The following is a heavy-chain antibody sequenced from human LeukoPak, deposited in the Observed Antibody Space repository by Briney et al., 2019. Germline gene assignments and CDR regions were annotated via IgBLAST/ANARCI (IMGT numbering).Heavy chain of an antibody. CDR1: GFTFSSYA. Sequence: PTGGSLRLSCAASGFTFSSYAMSWVRQAPGKGLEWVSAISGSGGSTYYADSVKGRFTISRDNSKNTLYLQMNSLRAEDTAVYYCAKWSIAAAGPDYWGQGTLVTVSS. D-gene: IGHD6-13*01. CDR2: ISGSGGST. J-gene: IGHJ4*02. CDR3: AKWSIAAAGPDY. V-gene: IGHV3-23*01.